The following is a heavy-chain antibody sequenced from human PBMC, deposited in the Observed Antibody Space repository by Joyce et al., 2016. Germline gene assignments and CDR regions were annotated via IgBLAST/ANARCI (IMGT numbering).Heavy chain of an antibody. Sequence: QVQLVQSGAEGRKPGASVTISCKTSGYTFTNYALHWVRQAPGQRLEWMGWISGENGNTKYSEKFQGRVTISRDTSSKTAYLELSSLTSEDTAVYYCARGSVAANDYWGQGTLVTVSS. CDR1: GYTFTNYA. J-gene: IGHJ4*02. CDR3: ARGSVAANDY. CDR2: ISGENGNT. D-gene: IGHD6-19*01. V-gene: IGHV1-3*01.